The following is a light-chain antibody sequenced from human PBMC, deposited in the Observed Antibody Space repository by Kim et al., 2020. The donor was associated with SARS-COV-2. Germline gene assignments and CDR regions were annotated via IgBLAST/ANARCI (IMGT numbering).Light chain of an antibody. CDR3: ISRDSSSNHPGYV. V-gene: IGLV3-19*01. CDR1: SLRSYS. CDR2: GRT. J-gene: IGLJ1*01. Sequence: GQTVRITCQGDSLRSYSASWYQQKPGQAHVLVICGRTNLPSGIPDRFSGSSSANTASLTITGAQAEDEADYYCISRDSSSNHPGYVFGTGTKVTVL.